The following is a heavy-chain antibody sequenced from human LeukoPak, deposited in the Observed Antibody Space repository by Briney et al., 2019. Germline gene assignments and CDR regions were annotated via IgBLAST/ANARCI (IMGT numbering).Heavy chain of an antibody. CDR3: ARSEMVPAAGYDY. CDR2: IYYSGST. V-gene: IGHV4-39*01. J-gene: IGHJ4*02. CDR1: GGSISSSSYY. Sequence: SETLSLTCTVSGGSISSSSYYWGWIRQPPGKGLEWIGSIYYSGSTYYNPSLKSRVTISVDTSKNQFSLKLSSVIAADTAVHYCARSEMVPAAGYDYWGQGTLVTVSS. D-gene: IGHD6-13*01.